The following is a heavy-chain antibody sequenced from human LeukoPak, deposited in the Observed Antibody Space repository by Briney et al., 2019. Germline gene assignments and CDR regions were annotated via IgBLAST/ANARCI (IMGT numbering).Heavy chain of an antibody. CDR2: ISSGGSTI. CDR3: ARDESVISYDYYYYMDV. Sequence: SGGSLRLSCAASGFTFSSYGMHWVRQAPGKGLEWVSYISSGGSTIYYADSVKGRFTISRDNAKNSLYLQMNSLRAEDTAVYYCARDESVISYDYYYYMDVWGKGTTVTVSS. D-gene: IGHD2/OR15-2a*01. V-gene: IGHV3-48*04. J-gene: IGHJ6*03. CDR1: GFTFSSYG.